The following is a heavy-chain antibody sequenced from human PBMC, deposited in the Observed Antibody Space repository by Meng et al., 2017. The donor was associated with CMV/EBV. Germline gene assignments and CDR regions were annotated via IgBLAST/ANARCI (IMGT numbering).Heavy chain of an antibody. CDR2: IRYDGSNK. J-gene: IGHJ4*02. Sequence: GESLKISCAASGFTFSSYGMHWVRQAPGKGLEWVAFIRYDGSNKYYADSVKGRFTISRDKSKNTLYLQMNSLRAEDTAVYYCWSAPHRGQPYSNYTYSYWGQGTLVTVSS. CDR3: WSAPHRGQPYSNYTYSY. CDR1: GFTFSSYG. D-gene: IGHD4-11*01. V-gene: IGHV3-30*02.